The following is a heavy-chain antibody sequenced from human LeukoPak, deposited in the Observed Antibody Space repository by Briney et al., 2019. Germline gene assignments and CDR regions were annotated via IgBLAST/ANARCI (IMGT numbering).Heavy chain of an antibody. CDR2: ISSSSSSYI. D-gene: IGHD5-18*01. Sequence: GGSLRLACAASGFTFSSYSMNWVRQAPGKGLEWVSSISSSSSSYIYYADSVKGRFTISRDNAKNSLYLQMNSLRAEDTAVYYCARSDGYSYGQAFDYWGQGTLVTVSS. CDR1: GFTFSSYS. V-gene: IGHV3-21*01. J-gene: IGHJ4*02. CDR3: ARSDGYSYGQAFDY.